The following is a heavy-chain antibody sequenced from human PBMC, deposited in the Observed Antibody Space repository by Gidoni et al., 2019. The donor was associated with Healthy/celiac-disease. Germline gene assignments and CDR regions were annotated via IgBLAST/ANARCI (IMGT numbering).Heavy chain of an antibody. J-gene: IGHJ4*02. CDR1: GYTFTSYY. D-gene: IGHD6-6*01. CDR3: ARSPHVYSSSSFPGGWGTLECDY. CDR2: INPSGGST. V-gene: IGHV1-46*01. Sequence: QVQLVQSGAEVKKPGASVKVSCKASGYTFTSYYMHWVRQAPGQGLEWMGRINPSGGSTSYAQKFQGRVTMTRDTSTSTVYMELSSLRSEDTAVYYCARSPHVYSSSSFPGGWGTLECDYWGQGTLVTVSS.